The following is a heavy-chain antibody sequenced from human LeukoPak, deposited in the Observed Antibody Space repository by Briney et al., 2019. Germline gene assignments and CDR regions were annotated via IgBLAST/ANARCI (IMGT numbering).Heavy chain of an antibody. D-gene: IGHD6-13*01. CDR3: ARSLQRIAAAGRGDY. J-gene: IGHJ4*02. CDR2: INHSGST. V-gene: IGHV4-34*01. Sequence: SETLSLTCAVYGGSFSGYYWSWIRQPPGKGLEWIGEINHSGSTNYNPSLKSRVTISVDTSKSQFSLKLSSVTAADTAVYYCARSLQRIAAAGRGDYWGQGTLVTVSS. CDR1: GGSFSGYY.